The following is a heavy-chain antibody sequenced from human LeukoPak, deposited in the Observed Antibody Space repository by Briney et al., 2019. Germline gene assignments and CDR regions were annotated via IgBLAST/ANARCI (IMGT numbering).Heavy chain of an antibody. CDR1: GFTFTNYD. CDR2: IGIAGDT. Sequence: GGSLRLSCAASGFTFTNYDMHWVRQATGKRLEWVSAIGIAGDTYYPGSVKGRLTISRENAKNSLYLQMNSLRAGDTAVYYCARVLLPFWYFDLWGRGTLVTVSS. J-gene: IGHJ2*01. V-gene: IGHV3-13*01. CDR3: ARVLLPFWYFDL.